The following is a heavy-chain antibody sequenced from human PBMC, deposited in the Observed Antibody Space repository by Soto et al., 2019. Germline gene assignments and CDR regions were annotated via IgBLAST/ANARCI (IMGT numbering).Heavy chain of an antibody. V-gene: IGHV3-53*01. J-gene: IGHJ6*02. Sequence: LRLSCAASGFTVSINYMSWVRQAPGKGLEWVSVIYSGGSTYYADSVRGRFTISRDNSKNTLYLQMKSLRAEDTAVYYCARDPPATRHGMDVWGQGTTVTVSS. CDR2: IYSGGST. CDR1: GFTVSINY. CDR3: ARDPPATRHGMDV.